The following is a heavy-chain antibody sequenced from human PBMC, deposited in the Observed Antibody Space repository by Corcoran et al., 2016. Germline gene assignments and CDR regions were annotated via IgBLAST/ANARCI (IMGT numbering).Heavy chain of an antibody. CDR2: IIPIFGTA. J-gene: IGHJ6*02. CDR3: ARAKYSSSPGHYYYGMDV. V-gene: IGHV1-69*01. CDR1: GGTFSSYA. Sequence: QVQLVQSGAEVKKPGSSVKVSCKSSGGTFSSYAISWVRQAPGQGLEWMGGIIPIFGTANYAQKFQGRVTITADESTSTDYMELSSLRSEDTAVYYCARAKYSSSPGHYYYGMDVWGQGTTVTVSS. D-gene: IGHD6-6*01.